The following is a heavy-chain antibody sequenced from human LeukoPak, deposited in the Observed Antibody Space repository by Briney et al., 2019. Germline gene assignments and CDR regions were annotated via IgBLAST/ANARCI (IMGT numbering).Heavy chain of an antibody. J-gene: IGHJ4*02. D-gene: IGHD3-3*01. Sequence: GGSLRLSCAASGFTFSSYSMNWVRQAPGKGLEWVSSISSSSSYIYYADSVKGRFTISRDNAKNSLYLQMNSLRAEDTAVYYCAREGTTYYDFWSGYYYYFDYWGQGTLVTVSS. V-gene: IGHV3-21*01. CDR2: ISSSSSYI. CDR1: GFTFSSYS. CDR3: AREGTTYYDFWSGYYYYFDY.